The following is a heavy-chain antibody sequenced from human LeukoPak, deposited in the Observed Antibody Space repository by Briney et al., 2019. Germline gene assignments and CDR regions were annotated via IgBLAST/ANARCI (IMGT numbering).Heavy chain of an antibody. Sequence: GGSLRLSCAASAFTFSGYWMSWVRQAPGKGLEWVANIKQDGSEKYYVDSVKGRFTISRDNAKNSLYLQINSLRAEDTAVYYCAREAVAGTYYFDYWGQGTLVTVSS. D-gene: IGHD6-19*01. CDR3: AREAVAGTYYFDY. CDR1: AFTFSGYW. J-gene: IGHJ4*02. CDR2: IKQDGSEK. V-gene: IGHV3-7*03.